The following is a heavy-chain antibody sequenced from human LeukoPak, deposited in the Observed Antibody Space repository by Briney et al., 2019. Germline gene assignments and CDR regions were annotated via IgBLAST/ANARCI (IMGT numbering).Heavy chain of an antibody. CDR3: ARAQYTYEDY. CDR1: GYTFTDHY. J-gene: IGHJ4*02. D-gene: IGHD5-18*01. V-gene: IGHV1-2*02. Sequence: ASVRVSFKASGYTFTDHYIHWVRQAPGQGREWMGWINPNNGGTNYAQRFQGRVTMTRDTSISTAYMELNSLRSDDTAVYFCARAQYTYEDYWGQGTLVTVSS. CDR2: INPNNGGT.